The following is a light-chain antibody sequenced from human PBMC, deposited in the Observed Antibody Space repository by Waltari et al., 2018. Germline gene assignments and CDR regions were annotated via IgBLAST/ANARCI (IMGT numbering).Light chain of an antibody. Sequence: QSVLTQPPSASGTPGQRVTISCSGSSSNIGRNYVYWYQQLPGTTPKLLIYRNNQLPSGAPDRFAGSKSGTSASLAISGLRSEDEADYYWAAWDDSLSGPVFGGGTKLTVL. CDR1: SSNIGRNY. CDR3: AAWDDSLSGPV. V-gene: IGLV1-47*01. J-gene: IGLJ2*01. CDR2: RNN.